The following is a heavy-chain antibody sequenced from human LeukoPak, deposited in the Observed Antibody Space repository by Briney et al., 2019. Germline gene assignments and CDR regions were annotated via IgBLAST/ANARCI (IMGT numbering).Heavy chain of an antibody. CDR1: GLTGSHNY. CDR2: IHTSGDT. Sequence: GSLRLSCAASGLTGSHNYVSWVRQAPGKGLEWVSAIHTSGDTCYADSVKGRFTISRDNSKNTLYLQMNSLRAEDTAVYYCATSPPGIAVAGPFDYWGQGTLVTVSS. J-gene: IGHJ4*02. V-gene: IGHV3-53*01. CDR3: ATSPPGIAVAGPFDY. D-gene: IGHD6-19*01.